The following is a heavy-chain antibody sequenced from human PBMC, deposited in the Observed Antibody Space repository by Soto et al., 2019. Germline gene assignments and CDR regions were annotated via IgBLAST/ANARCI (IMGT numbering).Heavy chain of an antibody. V-gene: IGHV4-31*03. D-gene: IGHD3-22*01. Sequence: QLQLQESGPGLVKPSQTLSLTCTVSVASISEGGSYWSWIRQFPGQGLEWIGYVYYTGLTFYSPSLKTRVITSADTSKNQFYLRLSSVTAADKAVYYCARRANYDDTNGYYIDSWGQGTLVTVTS. CDR1: VASISEGGSY. CDR2: VYYTGLT. CDR3: ARRANYDDTNGYYIDS. J-gene: IGHJ4*02.